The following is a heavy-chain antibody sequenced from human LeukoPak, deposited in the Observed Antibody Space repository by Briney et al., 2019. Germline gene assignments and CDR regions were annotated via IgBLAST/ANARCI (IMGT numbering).Heavy chain of an antibody. CDR3: ARITVAGTAYYYYYGMDV. Sequence: GGSLRLSCAASGFTFGSYGMHWVRQAPGKGLEWVAVIWYDGSNKYYADSVKGRFTISRDNSKNTLYLQMNSLRAEDTAVYYCARITVAGTAYYYYYGMDVWGQGTTVTVSS. V-gene: IGHV3-33*01. J-gene: IGHJ6*02. D-gene: IGHD6-19*01. CDR2: IWYDGSNK. CDR1: GFTFGSYG.